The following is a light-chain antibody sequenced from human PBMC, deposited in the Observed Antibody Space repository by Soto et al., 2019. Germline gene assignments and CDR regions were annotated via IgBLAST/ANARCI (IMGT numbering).Light chain of an antibody. CDR3: SSYTRSSTRV. V-gene: IGLV2-14*01. CDR1: SSDVGGYNY. J-gene: IGLJ3*02. Sequence: QSALTQPASVSGSPGQSITISCTGTSSDVGGYNYVSWYQQHPGKAPKLMIYEVNNRPSGVSNRFSGSKSGNTASLTISGLRAEDEADYYCSSYTRSSTRVFGGGTKLTVL. CDR2: EVN.